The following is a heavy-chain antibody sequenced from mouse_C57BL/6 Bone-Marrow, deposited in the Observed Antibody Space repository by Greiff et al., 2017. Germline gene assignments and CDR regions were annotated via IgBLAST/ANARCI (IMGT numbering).Heavy chain of an antibody. CDR2: IRSKSNNYAS. D-gene: IGHD2-1*01. Sequence: EVKLEESGGGLVQPKGSLKLSCAASGFSFNTYAMHWVRQAPGKGLEWVARIRSKSNNYASYYADSVKDRFTISRDDSESMLYLQRNNLKTEDTAMYYWVRPALYYAAWCDYWGQGTLVTVSA. CDR1: GFSFNTYA. J-gene: IGHJ3*01. CDR3: VRPALYYAAWCDY. V-gene: IGHV10-1*01.